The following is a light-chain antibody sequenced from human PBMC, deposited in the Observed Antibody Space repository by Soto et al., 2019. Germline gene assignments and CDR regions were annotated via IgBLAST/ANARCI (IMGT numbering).Light chain of an antibody. CDR2: GAS. CDR1: QSVSSN. CDR3: QQYNNWPLT. V-gene: IGKV3-15*01. Sequence: VMTQSPATLSVSLGDRATLSCRASQSVSSNLAWYQQKPGQAPRLLIYGASTRATGIPARFSGSGSGTEFTLTISSLQSEDFAVYSCQQYNNWPLTFGGGTKVDI. J-gene: IGKJ4*01.